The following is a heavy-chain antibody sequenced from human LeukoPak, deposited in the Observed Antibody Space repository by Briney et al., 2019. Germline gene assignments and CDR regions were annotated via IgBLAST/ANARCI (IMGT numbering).Heavy chain of an antibody. CDR1: GITLSNYG. CDR2: ASDSGGRT. J-gene: IGHJ4*02. V-gene: IGHV3-23*01. D-gene: IGHD3-10*01. CDR3: AKRGVVIRVILVGFHKEAYYFDS. Sequence: GGSLRLSCAVSGITLSNYGMSWVRQAPGKGLEWVAGASDSGGRTNYADSVKGRFTISRDNSKNTLYLQMNSLRAEDTAVYFCAKRGVVIRVILVGFHKEAYYFDSWGQGVVVTVSS.